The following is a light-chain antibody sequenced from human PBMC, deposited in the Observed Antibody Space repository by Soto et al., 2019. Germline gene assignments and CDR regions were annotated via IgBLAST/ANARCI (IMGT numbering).Light chain of an antibody. CDR1: QSVSGW. CDR3: QKYNSYSLT. Sequence: DIQMTHSPSTLSASVRDTVTVSCEASQSVSGWLAWYQQKTGEAPQILIYDDSALPRGVPYRFSGSGSGTELNLTISRLQPDDFATYYCQKYNSYSLTCGQGTQVDIK. J-gene: IGKJ1*01. CDR2: DDS. V-gene: IGKV1-5*01.